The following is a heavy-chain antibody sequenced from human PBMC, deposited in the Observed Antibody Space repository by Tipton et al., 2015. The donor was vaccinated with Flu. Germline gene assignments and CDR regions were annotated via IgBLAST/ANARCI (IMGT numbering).Heavy chain of an antibody. CDR1: GFTVSSNY. V-gene: IGHV3-53*01. Sequence: QLVQSGGGLIQPGGSLRLSCAASGFTVSSNYMSWVRQAPGKGLEWVSVLYSGGSTYYADSVKGRFTISRDNSKNTLYLQMNSLRAEDTAVYYCARETGDEVVPEAGGMDVWGQGTTVTVSS. J-gene: IGHJ6*02. CDR2: LYSGGST. D-gene: IGHD2-2*01. CDR3: ARETGDEVVPEAGGMDV.